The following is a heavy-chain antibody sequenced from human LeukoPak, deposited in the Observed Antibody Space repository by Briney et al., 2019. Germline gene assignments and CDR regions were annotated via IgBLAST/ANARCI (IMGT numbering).Heavy chain of an antibody. V-gene: IGHV4-59*13. J-gene: IGHJ5*02. Sequence: SVTLSLTCTVSGDSMNDYYWTWIRQPPGKGLEWIGYVHYSGSTNYNPSLKSRVTISLDTSKNQFSLKLSSVTAADTAVYYCARDRYCSGGVCYSGRFDPWGQGTLVIVSS. CDR1: GDSMNDYY. CDR3: ARDRYCSGGVCYSGRFDP. CDR2: VHYSGST. D-gene: IGHD2-15*01.